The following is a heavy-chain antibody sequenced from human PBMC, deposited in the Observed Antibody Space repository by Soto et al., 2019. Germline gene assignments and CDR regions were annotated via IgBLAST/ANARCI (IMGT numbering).Heavy chain of an antibody. Sequence: GGSLRLSCAGSGFTFSIAWMSWVRQAPGKGLEWVGRIKSKPDGGATDYAAPVKGRFTISRDDSKNTLYLQLNSLKTEDTAVYYCTTESPYGDFLFDFWGQGTPVTVSS. D-gene: IGHD4-17*01. CDR1: GFTFSIAW. CDR2: IKSKPDGGAT. V-gene: IGHV3-15*01. J-gene: IGHJ4*02. CDR3: TTESPYGDFLFDF.